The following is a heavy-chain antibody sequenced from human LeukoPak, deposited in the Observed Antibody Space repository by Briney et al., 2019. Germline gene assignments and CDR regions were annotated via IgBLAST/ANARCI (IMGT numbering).Heavy chain of an antibody. V-gene: IGHV1-69*05. CDR2: TIPIFGTA. CDR1: GGTFSSYA. CDR3: ARDRYDSSGYYPRPGDY. J-gene: IGHJ4*02. Sequence: SVKVSCKASGGTFSSYAISWVRQAPGQGLEWMGRTIPIFGTANYAQKFQGRVTITTDESTSTAYMELSSLRSEDTAVYYCARDRYDSSGYYPRPGDYWGQETLVTVSS. D-gene: IGHD3-22*01.